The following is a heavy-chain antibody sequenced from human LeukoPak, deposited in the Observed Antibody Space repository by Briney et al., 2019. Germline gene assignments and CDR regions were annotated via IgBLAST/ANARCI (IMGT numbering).Heavy chain of an antibody. J-gene: IGHJ6*02. CDR2: INHSGST. D-gene: IGHD1-26*01. CDR1: GGSFSGYY. V-gene: IGHV4-34*01. Sequence: SETLSLTCAVYGGSFSGYYWSWIRQPPGKGLEWIGEINHSGSTNYNPSLKSRVTISVDTSKKQFSLNLSSVTAADTAVYYCARSRGNLRGNYGMDVWGQGTTVTVSS. CDR3: ARSRGNLRGNYGMDV.